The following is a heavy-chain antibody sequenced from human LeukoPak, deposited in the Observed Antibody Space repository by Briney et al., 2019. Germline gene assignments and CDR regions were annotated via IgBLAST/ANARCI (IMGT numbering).Heavy chain of an antibody. J-gene: IGHJ6*03. Sequence: GASVKVSCKASGGTFSSYAISWVRQAPGQGLEWMGGIIPIFGTANYAQKFQGRVTITADKSTSTAYMELSSLRSDDTAVYYCARAPRGLRYCSGGSCYDDYYMDVWGKGTTVTVSS. CDR3: ARAPRGLRYCSGGSCYDDYYMDV. CDR1: GGTFSSYA. CDR2: IIPIFGTA. D-gene: IGHD2-15*01. V-gene: IGHV1-69*06.